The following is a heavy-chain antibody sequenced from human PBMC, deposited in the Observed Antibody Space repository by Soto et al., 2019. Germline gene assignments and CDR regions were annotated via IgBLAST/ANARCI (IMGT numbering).Heavy chain of an antibody. J-gene: IGHJ6*02. Sequence: QVQLQESGPGLVKPSETLSLSCTVSGGSISSYYWSWFRQSPGKRMEWIGYVHHSWGSSYNPSLQSRVAISLDQSKSQFPLKVTSVPATDTAVYYCARQGFGPLHGLVDVWGQGTTVTVSS. V-gene: IGHV4-59*08. D-gene: IGHD3-10*01. CDR1: GGSISSYY. CDR2: VHHSWGS. CDR3: ARQGFGPLHGLVDV.